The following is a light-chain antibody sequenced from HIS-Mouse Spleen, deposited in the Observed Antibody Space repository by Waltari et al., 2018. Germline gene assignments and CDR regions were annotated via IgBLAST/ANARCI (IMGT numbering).Light chain of an antibody. CDR3: AAWDDSLNGNYV. Sequence: QSVLTQPPSASGTPGQRVTISCSGSSSNLGSNPVNWYQQLPGTAPKLLIYSNNPRPSGVPDRFSDSKSGTSASLAISGLQSEDEADYYCAAWDDSLNGNYVFGTGTKVTVL. CDR2: SNN. CDR1: SSNLGSNP. J-gene: IGLJ1*01. V-gene: IGLV1-44*01.